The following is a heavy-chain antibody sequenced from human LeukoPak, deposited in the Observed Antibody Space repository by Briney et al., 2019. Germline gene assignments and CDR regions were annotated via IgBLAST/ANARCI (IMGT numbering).Heavy chain of an antibody. D-gene: IGHD1-26*01. V-gene: IGHV4-34*01. Sequence: SETLSLTCAVYIDSFSNYHWNWVRQTPAKGMEWIGEVNESGGTNISPSLRSRVILSVDTSKNQFSLKLISVTVADTAIYYCARGQGATVPQVGKNWFDPWGQGTRVTVSS. CDR1: IDSFSNYH. CDR3: ARGQGATVPQVGKNWFDP. J-gene: IGHJ5*02. CDR2: VNESGGT.